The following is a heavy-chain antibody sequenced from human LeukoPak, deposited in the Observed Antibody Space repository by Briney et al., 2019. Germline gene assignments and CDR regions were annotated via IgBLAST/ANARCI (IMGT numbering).Heavy chain of an antibody. D-gene: IGHD1-26*01. J-gene: IGHJ3*02. CDR2: INHSGST. V-gene: IGHV4-34*01. Sequence: SETLSLTCAVYGGSFSGYYWSWIRQPPGKGLEWIGEINHSGSTNYNPSLKSRVTISVDTSKNQFSLKLSSVTAAGTAVYYCARTHRRSGSYLVFDIWGQGTMVTVSS. CDR1: GGSFSGYY. CDR3: ARTHRRSGSYLVFDI.